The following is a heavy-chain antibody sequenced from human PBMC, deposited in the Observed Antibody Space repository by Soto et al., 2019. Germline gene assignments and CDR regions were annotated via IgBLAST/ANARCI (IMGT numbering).Heavy chain of an antibody. CDR3: ARQTYGDYAQGY. CDR2: IDPSDSYT. J-gene: IGHJ4*02. V-gene: IGHV5-10-1*01. CDR1: GYSFTSYW. Sequence: PGESLKISCKGSGYSFTSYWISWVRQMPGKGLEWMGRIDPSDSYTNYSPSFQGHVTISADKSISTAYLQWSSLKASDTAMYYCARQTYGDYAQGYWGQGTLVTVSS. D-gene: IGHD4-17*01.